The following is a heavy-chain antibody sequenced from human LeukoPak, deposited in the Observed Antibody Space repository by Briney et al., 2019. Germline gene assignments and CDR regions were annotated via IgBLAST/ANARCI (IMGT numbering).Heavy chain of an antibody. CDR3: ARVRGGGYCSSTSCYNFDY. D-gene: IGHD2-2*02. J-gene: IGHJ4*02. Sequence: PSETLSLTCTVSGGSVSSGSYYWSWIRQPPGKGPEWIGYIYYSGSTNYNPSLKSRVTISVDTSKNQFSLKLSSVTAADTAVYYCARVRGGGYCSSTSCYNFDYWGQGTLVTVSS. V-gene: IGHV4-61*01. CDR2: IYYSGST. CDR1: GGSVSSGSYY.